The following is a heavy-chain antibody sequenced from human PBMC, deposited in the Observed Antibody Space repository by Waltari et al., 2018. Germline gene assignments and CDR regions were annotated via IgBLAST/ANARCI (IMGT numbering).Heavy chain of an antibody. V-gene: IGHV3-23*04. Sequence: EVQLVESGGGLVQPGGSLRLSCAATGSTFRPYAMRGVRQAPGKGLEGVSGISGSGGSTYYADSVKGRFTISRDNSKNTLYLQMNSLRAEDTAVYYCANNLDFRGGIYYYYYMDVWGKGTTVTVSS. CDR1: GSTFRPYA. CDR2: ISGSGGST. CDR3: ANNLDFRGGIYYYYYMDV. D-gene: IGHD3-3*01. J-gene: IGHJ6*03.